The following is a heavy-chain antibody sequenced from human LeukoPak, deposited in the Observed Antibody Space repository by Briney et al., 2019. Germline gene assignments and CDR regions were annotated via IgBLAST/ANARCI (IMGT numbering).Heavy chain of an antibody. CDR3: ATVRLDY. V-gene: IGHV3-30*03. Sequence: PGGSLRLSCAASGFTFSSYGIHWFGRAQAKGLVWVAVISYDGSNKYYADSVKGRFTISRDNSKNTLYLQMNSLRAEDTAVYYCATVRLDYWGQGTLVTVSS. CDR2: ISYDGSNK. CDR1: GFTFSSYG. D-gene: IGHD1-1*01. J-gene: IGHJ4*02.